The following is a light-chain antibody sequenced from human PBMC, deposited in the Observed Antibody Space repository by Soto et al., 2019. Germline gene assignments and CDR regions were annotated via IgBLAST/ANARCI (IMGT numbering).Light chain of an antibody. CDR2: EVS. CDR1: SSDVGGYNY. Sequence: QSALTQPASVSGSPGQSITISCTGTSSDVGGYNYVSWYQQHPGKVPKLMIYEVSHRPSGVSDRFSGSKSGNTASLTISGLQAEDEADYYCSSYTTGSTLVVFGGGTKLTVL. CDR3: SSYTTGSTLVV. V-gene: IGLV2-14*01. J-gene: IGLJ2*01.